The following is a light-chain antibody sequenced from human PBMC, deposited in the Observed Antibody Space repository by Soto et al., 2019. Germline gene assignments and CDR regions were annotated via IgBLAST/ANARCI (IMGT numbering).Light chain of an antibody. CDR2: ENN. Sequence: NFILTQPHSVSESLGKTLSISCTRSSGSIANNYVQWYQQRPGSAPTTVIYENNQRLSGVPDRFSGSTDGSSNSVSLTISGMQTENEAEYYCQTYDSDFEVFVGGTK. V-gene: IGLV6-57*04. J-gene: IGLJ2*01. CDR1: SGSIANNY. CDR3: QTYDSDFEV.